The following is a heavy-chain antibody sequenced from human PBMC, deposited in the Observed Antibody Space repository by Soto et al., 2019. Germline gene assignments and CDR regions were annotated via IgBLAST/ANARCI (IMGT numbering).Heavy chain of an antibody. V-gene: IGHV1-69*12. CDR2: IIPIFGTA. CDR1: RGTFSSYA. D-gene: IGHD6-19*01. Sequence: QVQLVQSGAEVKKPGSSVKVSCKASRGTFSSYAISWVRQAPGQGLEGMGGIIPIFGTANYAQKCQGRVTSTADESTSTAYRELSSRRSEDTAVYYGARDPGGWTYCGMDVWGQGTAVTVSS. CDR3: ARDPGGWTYCGMDV. J-gene: IGHJ6*02.